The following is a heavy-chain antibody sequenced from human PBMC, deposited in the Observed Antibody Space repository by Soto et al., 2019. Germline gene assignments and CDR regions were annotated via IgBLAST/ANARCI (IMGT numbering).Heavy chain of an antibody. CDR1: GFTFSSYG. Sequence: PGGSLRLSCAASGFTFSSYGMHWVRQAPGKGLEWVAVIWYDGSNKYYADSVKGRFTISRDNSKNTLYPQMNSLRAEDTAVYYCARDIYNWNYLYYGMDVWGQGTTVTVSS. CDR2: IWYDGSNK. CDR3: ARDIYNWNYLYYGMDV. D-gene: IGHD1-20*01. J-gene: IGHJ6*02. V-gene: IGHV3-33*01.